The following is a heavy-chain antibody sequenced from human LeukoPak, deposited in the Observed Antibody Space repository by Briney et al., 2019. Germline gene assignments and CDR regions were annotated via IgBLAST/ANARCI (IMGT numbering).Heavy chain of an antibody. J-gene: IGHJ4*02. CDR1: GFTFNSYA. CDR3: AKQIPYTC. V-gene: IGHV3-23*01. D-gene: IGHD1-14*01. Sequence: GGSLRLSCAASGFTFNSYAMTWVRQAPGKGLEWVSGITAGGDNTFYADSVKGRFTISRDNSKNTLYLQMNSLRAEDTAVYYCAKQIPYTCWGQGTLVTVSS. CDR2: ITAGGDNT.